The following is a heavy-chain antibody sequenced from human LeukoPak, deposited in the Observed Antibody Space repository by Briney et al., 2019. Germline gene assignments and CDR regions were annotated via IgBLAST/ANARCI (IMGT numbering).Heavy chain of an antibody. J-gene: IGHJ4*02. CDR2: TSSSDAGT. CDR1: GFTLSTYA. CDR3: AKAPMTPCRGAYCYPFDS. Sequence: GGSLRLSCAASGFTLSTYAMSWVRQTPGKGLEWVAATSSSDAGTYHADSVRGRFTISRDNSKNTLYLQMNSLRAEDAAVYFCAKAPMTPCRGAYCYPFDSWGQGTLVTVSS. D-gene: IGHD2-21*01. V-gene: IGHV3-23*01.